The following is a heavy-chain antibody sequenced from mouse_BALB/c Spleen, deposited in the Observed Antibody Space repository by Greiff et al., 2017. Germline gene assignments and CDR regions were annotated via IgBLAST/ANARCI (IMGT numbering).Heavy chain of an antibody. CDR1: GFSLTSYD. CDR2: IWTGGGT. Sequence: VQLVESGPGLVAPSQSLSITCTVSGFSLTSYDISWIRQPPGKGLEWLGVIWTGGGTNYNSAFMSRLSISKDNSKSQVFLKMNSLQTDDTAIYYCVRPSYYRYDGFAYWGQGTLVTVSA. V-gene: IGHV2-9-2*01. CDR3: VRPSYYRYDGFAY. J-gene: IGHJ3*01. D-gene: IGHD2-14*01.